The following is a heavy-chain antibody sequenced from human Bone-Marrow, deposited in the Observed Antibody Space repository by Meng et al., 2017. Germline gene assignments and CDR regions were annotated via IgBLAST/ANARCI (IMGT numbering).Heavy chain of an antibody. CDR2: ISSSGSTR. Sequence: GGSLRLSCAASGFTFSDYYMSWIRQAPGKGLEWVSYISSSGSTRYYADSVKGRFTISRDNAKNSLYLQMNSLRAEDTAVYYCARDQDISRDGYNAVDAFDIWGQGTMVTVSS. CDR3: ARDQDISRDGYNAVDAFDI. J-gene: IGHJ3*02. V-gene: IGHV3-11*04. D-gene: IGHD5-24*01. CDR1: GFTFSDYY.